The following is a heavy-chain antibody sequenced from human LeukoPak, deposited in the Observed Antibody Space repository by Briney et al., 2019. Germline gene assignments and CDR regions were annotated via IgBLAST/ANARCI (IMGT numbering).Heavy chain of an antibody. CDR3: ASIDGGYSYGYAEFDY. CDR2: INPSGGST. Sequence: ASVKVSCKASGYTFTSYYMHWVRQAPGQGLEWMGIINPSGGSTSYAQKFQGRVTMTRDMSTSTAYMELSSLRSEDTAVYYCASIDGGYSYGYAEFDYWGQGTLVTVSS. CDR1: GYTFTSYY. D-gene: IGHD5-18*01. J-gene: IGHJ4*02. V-gene: IGHV1-46*01.